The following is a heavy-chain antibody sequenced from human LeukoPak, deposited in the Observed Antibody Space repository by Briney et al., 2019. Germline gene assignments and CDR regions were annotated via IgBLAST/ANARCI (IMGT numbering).Heavy chain of an antibody. D-gene: IGHD3-16*02. V-gene: IGHV3-23*01. CDR3: AKDVGRMGELSYFDY. CDR1: GFTFSNYN. Sequence: GGSLRLSCEASGFTFSNYNMNWVRQAPGKGLEWVSRISGSGGSTYYADSVKGRFTISRDKSKNTLYLQMRSLRAEDTAVYYCAKDVGRMGELSYFDYWGQGTLVTVSS. CDR2: ISGSGGST. J-gene: IGHJ4*02.